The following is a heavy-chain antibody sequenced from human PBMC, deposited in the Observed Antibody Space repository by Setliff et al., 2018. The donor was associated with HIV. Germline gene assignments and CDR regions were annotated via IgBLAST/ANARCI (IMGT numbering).Heavy chain of an antibody. J-gene: IGHJ4*02. D-gene: IGHD1-1*01. CDR3: ATDDGTRYLDY. CDR2: MFRTGTT. Sequence: PSETLSLTCAVSGYSLRSGYYWGWIRQSPGKGLEWIGTMFRTGTTYYNPSLTSRVTISKDTSKNQFSLELTSVTAADTAVYYGATDDGTRYLDYWGQGKLVTVSS. CDR1: GYSLRSGYY. V-gene: IGHV4-38-2*02.